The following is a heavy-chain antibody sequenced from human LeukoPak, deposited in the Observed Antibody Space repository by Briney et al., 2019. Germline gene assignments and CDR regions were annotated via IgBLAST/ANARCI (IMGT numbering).Heavy chain of an antibody. V-gene: IGHV3-48*04. CDR1: GFTFNNYG. CDR3: ARHTLNALDI. J-gene: IGHJ3*02. D-gene: IGHD2-2*02. Sequence: PGGSLRLSCAASGFTFNNYGMNWVRQAPGKGLKWVSYISSVGSTISYADSVRGRFTISRDNAKNSLFLQMNNLRAEDTAFYYCARHTLNALDIWGQGTMVTVSS. CDR2: ISSVGSTI.